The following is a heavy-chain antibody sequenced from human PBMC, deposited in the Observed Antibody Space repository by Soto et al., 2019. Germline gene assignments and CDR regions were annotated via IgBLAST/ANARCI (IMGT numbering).Heavy chain of an antibody. V-gene: IGHV4-30-4*01. J-gene: IGHJ6*02. D-gene: IGHD4-17*01. CDR1: GGSISSGDYY. CDR2: IYYSGST. Sequence: SETLSLTCTVSGGSISSGDYYWGWIRQPPGKGLEWIGYIYYSGSTYYNPSLKSRVTISVDTSKNQFSLKLSSVTAADTAVYYCASYYGDYYYYGMDVWGQGTTVTVSS. CDR3: ASYYGDYYYYGMDV.